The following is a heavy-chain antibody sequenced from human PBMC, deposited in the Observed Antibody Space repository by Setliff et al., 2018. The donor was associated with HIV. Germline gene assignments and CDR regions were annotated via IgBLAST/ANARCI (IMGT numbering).Heavy chain of an antibody. Sequence: PSETLSLTCTVSRGSISRYYWSWIRQPPGKGLEWIGYIYYTGTTKYNPSLKSRVTMSVDTSKNQLSLKLSSLTAADTAVYYCARDRPPSTVDMLGAFDRWGQGTMGTVSS. CDR3: ARDRPPSTVDMLGAFDR. CDR1: RGSISRYY. D-gene: IGHD4-17*01. J-gene: IGHJ3*02. V-gene: IGHV4-59*01. CDR2: IYYTGTT.